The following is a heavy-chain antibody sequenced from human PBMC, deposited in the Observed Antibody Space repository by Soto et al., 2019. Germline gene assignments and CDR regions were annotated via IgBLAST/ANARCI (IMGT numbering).Heavy chain of an antibody. Sequence: SETLSLTCTVSGGSISSSSYYWGWIRQPPGKGLEWIGSIYYSGSTYYNPSLKSRVTISVDTSKNQFSLKLSSVTAADTAVYYCARQAGDISPSRFDPWGQGTLVTVSS. CDR3: ARQAGDISPSRFDP. V-gene: IGHV4-39*01. CDR2: IYYSGST. J-gene: IGHJ5*02. D-gene: IGHD3-10*01. CDR1: GGSISSSSYY.